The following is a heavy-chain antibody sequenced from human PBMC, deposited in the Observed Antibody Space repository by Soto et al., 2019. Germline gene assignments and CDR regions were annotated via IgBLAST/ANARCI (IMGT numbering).Heavy chain of an antibody. J-gene: IGHJ5*02. CDR3: ARAYCSSTSCSNWFDP. Sequence: GASVKVSCKASGYTFTSYAMHWVRQAPGQRLEWIGWINAGNGNTKYSQKFQGRVIITRDTSASTAYMELSSLRSEDTVVYYCARAYCSSTSCSNWFDPWGQGTLVTVSS. D-gene: IGHD2-2*01. CDR1: GYTFTSYA. CDR2: INAGNGNT. V-gene: IGHV1-3*01.